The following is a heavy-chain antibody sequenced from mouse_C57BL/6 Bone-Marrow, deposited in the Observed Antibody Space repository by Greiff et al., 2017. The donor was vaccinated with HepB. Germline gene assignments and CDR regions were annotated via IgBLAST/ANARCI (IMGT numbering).Heavy chain of an antibody. D-gene: IGHD1-1*01. CDR1: GYTFTSYG. CDR3: ARRDYYGSSYDWYFDV. CDR2: IYPRSGNT. J-gene: IGHJ1*03. Sequence: VQLQQSGAELARPGASVKLSCKASGYTFTSYGIRWVKQRTGQGLEWIGEIYPRSGNTYYNEKFKGKATLTADKSSSTAYMELRSLTSEDSAVYFCARRDYYGSSYDWYFDVWGTGTTVTVSS. V-gene: IGHV1-81*01.